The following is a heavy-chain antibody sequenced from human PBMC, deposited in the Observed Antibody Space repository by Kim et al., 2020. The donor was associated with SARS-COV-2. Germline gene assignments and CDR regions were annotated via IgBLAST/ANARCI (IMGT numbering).Heavy chain of an antibody. CDR3: GKDLRQGGYYYGSAYGVDV. CDR1: GFTLKNYA. Sequence: GGSLRLSCAASGFTLKNYAMSWVRQAPGKGLEWVSGLSGTGGTTYCADSVKGRFIISRDNTKNTLYLQMNSLRVEDTAVYYCGKDLRQGGYYYGSAYGVDVWGQGTAVTVS. CDR2: LSGTGGTT. D-gene: IGHD3-10*01. J-gene: IGHJ6*02. V-gene: IGHV3-23*01.